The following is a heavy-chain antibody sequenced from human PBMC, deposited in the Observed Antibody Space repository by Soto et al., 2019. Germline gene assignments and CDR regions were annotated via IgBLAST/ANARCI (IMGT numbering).Heavy chain of an antibody. D-gene: IGHD1-1*01. V-gene: IGHV1-18*01. CDR3: ARGRYGDY. CDR2: ISAHNGNT. J-gene: IGHJ4*02. Sequence: QVHLVQSGAEVKKPGASVKVSCKGSGYDFTTYGITWVRQAPGQGLEWMAWISAHNGNTDYAQKLQGRVTVNRDPSTSTAYMELRSLRSDDTAVYYCARGRYGDYWGQGALVTVSS. CDR1: GYDFTTYG.